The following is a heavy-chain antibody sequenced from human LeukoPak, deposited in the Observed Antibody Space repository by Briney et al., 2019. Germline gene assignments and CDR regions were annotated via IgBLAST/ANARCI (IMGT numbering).Heavy chain of an antibody. CDR1: GGSFSGYY. D-gene: IGHD3-10*01. V-gene: IGHV4-34*01. CDR3: ARGPEPYGRRRGAFVY. J-gene: IGHJ4*02. Sequence: PSETLSLTCAVYGGSFSGYYWSWIRQPPGKGLEWTGEINHSGSTNYNPSLKSRVTISVDTSKNQFSLKLSSVTAADTAVYYCARGPEPYGRRRGAFVYWGQGTLVTVSS. CDR2: INHSGST.